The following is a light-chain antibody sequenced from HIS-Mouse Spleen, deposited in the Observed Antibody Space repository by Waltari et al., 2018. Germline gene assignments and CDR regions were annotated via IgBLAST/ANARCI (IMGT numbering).Light chain of an antibody. J-gene: IGLJ1*01. Sequence: SYVLTQPPSVSVAPGKTARITCGGNNIGSKSVPWYQQKPGQAPGLVVYDDSDRPSGIPERFSGSNSGNTATLTISRVEAGDEADYYCQVWDSSSDHPYVFGTGTKVTVL. V-gene: IGLV3-21*03. CDR2: DDS. CDR3: QVWDSSSDHPYV. CDR1: NIGSKS.